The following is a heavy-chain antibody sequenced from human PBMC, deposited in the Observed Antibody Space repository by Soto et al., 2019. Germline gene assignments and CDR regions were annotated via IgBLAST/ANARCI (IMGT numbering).Heavy chain of an antibody. J-gene: IGHJ4*02. V-gene: IGHV1-2*04. CDR1: GYTFTGYY. D-gene: IGHD4-17*01. CDR2: INPNSGGT. CDR3: ARDYGDYYFDY. Sequence: QVQLVQSGAEVKKPGASVKVSCKASGYTFTGYYMHWMRQAPGQGLEWMGWINPNSGGTNYAQKLQGWVTMTRDTSISTAYMELSRLRSDDTDVYYCARDYGDYYFDYWGQGTLVTVSS.